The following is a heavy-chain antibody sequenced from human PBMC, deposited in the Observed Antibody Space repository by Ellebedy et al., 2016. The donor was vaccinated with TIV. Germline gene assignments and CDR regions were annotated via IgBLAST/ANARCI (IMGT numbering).Heavy chain of an antibody. V-gene: IGHV1-3*01. CDR1: GYTFTSYA. D-gene: IGHD3-22*01. CDR3: ARGGPRSAMIVVVINPFDY. J-gene: IGHJ4*02. Sequence: AASVKVSCKASGYTFTSYAMHWVRQAPGQRREWMGWNNAGNGNTKYSQKFQGRGTITRDTSASTADMDLSSLTSEYTAVYDCARGGPRSAMIVVVINPFDYWGQGTLVTVSS. CDR2: NNAGNGNT.